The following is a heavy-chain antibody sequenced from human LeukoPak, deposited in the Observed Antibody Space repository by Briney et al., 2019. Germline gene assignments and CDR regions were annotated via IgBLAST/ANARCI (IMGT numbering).Heavy chain of an antibody. V-gene: IGHV4-59*01. D-gene: IGHD3-22*01. CDR2: IHYSGST. J-gene: IGHJ4*02. Sequence: SETLSLTCSVSGGSISGYYWSWIRQPPGEGLEWIGHIHYSGSTTYNPSLKSRVTISVDTSKNQFSLRLSSVTAADTAVYYCARRSKDSSGYYYFDYWGQGTLVTVSS. CDR3: ARRSKDSSGYYYFDY. CDR1: GGSISGYY.